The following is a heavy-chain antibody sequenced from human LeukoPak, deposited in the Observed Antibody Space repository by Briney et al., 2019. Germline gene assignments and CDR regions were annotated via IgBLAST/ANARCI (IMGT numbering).Heavy chain of an antibody. CDR2: ISGSGGST. D-gene: IGHD3-10*01. CDR3: AKQGGGSGSTNYFDY. J-gene: IGHJ4*02. CDR1: GFIFSSYA. V-gene: IGHV3-23*01. Sequence: GGSLRLSCAASGFIFSSYAMSWVRQAPGKGLEWVSAISGSGGSTYYADSVKGRFTISRDNSKNTLYLQMNRLRAEDTAVYYCAKQGGGSGSTNYFDYWGQGTLVTVSS.